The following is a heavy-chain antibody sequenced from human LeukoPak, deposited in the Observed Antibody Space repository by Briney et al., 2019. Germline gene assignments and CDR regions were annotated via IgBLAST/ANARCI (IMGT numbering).Heavy chain of an antibody. D-gene: IGHD3-3*01. Sequence: SETLSLTCAVSGYSISSGYYWGWIRQPPGKGLEWIGSIYHSGSTYYNPSLKSRVTISVDTSKNQFSLKLRSVTAADTAVYYCARRPSYDFWSGYLTYYFDYWGQGTLVTVSS. CDR3: ARRPSYDFWSGYLTYYFDY. V-gene: IGHV4-38-2*01. J-gene: IGHJ4*02. CDR2: IYHSGST. CDR1: GYSISSGYY.